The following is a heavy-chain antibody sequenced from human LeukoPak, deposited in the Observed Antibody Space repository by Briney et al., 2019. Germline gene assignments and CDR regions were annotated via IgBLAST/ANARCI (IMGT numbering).Heavy chain of an antibody. V-gene: IGHV1-69*05. J-gene: IGHJ5*02. D-gene: IGHD4-11*01. CDR1: GGTFSSYA. CDR2: IIPIFGTA. CDR3: ASSRTEYYSNYFWFDL. Sequence: SVKVSCKASGGTFSSYAISWVRQAPGQGLEWMGGIIPIFGTANYAQKFQGRVTITTGESTSTAYMELSSLRSEDTAVYYCASSRTEYYSNYFWFDLWGQGTLVTVSS.